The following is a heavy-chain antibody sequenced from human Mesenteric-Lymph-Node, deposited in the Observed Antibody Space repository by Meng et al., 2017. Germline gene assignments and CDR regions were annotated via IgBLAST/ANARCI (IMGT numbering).Heavy chain of an antibody. J-gene: IGHJ3*02. CDR1: GFTFSSYA. CDR3: AKDNTVTAIDAFDI. Sequence: GSRKISGAASGFTFSSYAMSWVRQAPGKGLEWVSAISGSGGSTYYADSVKGRFTISRDNSKNTLYLQMNSLRAEDTAVYYCAKDNTVTAIDAFDIWGQGSMVTVSS. CDR2: ISGSGGST. D-gene: IGHD2-21*02. V-gene: IGHV3-23*01.